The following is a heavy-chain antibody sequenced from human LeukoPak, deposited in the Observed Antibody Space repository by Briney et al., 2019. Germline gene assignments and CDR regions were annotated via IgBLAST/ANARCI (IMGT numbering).Heavy chain of an antibody. J-gene: IGHJ5*02. Sequence: GGSLRLSCAPSGFTFSTYAMSWVRQPPGRGLEWVSGISESGGSTYYADSVKGRFTISRDNSKNTLYLQMNTLRAEDTAVYYCAKGLSGSYYVHWFDPWGQGTLVTVSS. CDR2: ISESGGST. CDR1: GFTFSTYA. V-gene: IGHV3-23*01. D-gene: IGHD1-26*01. CDR3: AKGLSGSYYVHWFDP.